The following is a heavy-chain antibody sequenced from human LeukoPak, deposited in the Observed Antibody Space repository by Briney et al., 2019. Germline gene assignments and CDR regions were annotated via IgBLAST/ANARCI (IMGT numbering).Heavy chain of an antibody. CDR1: GFTFSSYG. Sequence: GGSLRLSCAASGFTFSSYGMSWVRQAPGKGLEWVSAISGSGGSTYYADSVKGRFTISRDNSKNTLYLQMNSLRAEDTAVYYCAKDPSYYDILTGYYTRDFDYWGQGTLVTVSS. D-gene: IGHD3-9*01. V-gene: IGHV3-23*01. CDR3: AKDPSYYDILTGYYTRDFDY. CDR2: ISGSGGST. J-gene: IGHJ4*02.